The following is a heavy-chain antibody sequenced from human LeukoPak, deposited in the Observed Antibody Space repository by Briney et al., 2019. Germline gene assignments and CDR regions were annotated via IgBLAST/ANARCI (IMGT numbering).Heavy chain of an antibody. CDR1: GFTFSSYG. D-gene: IGHD6-6*01. Sequence: GGSRRLSCSASGFTFSSYGMHWVRQAPGRGLEWVAAIWYDGINKYYADSVKGRFTISRDTSKSTLYLQMTSLRAEDTAVYYCARDAPAFGFYSSSLGYWGQGTLVTVSS. CDR2: IWYDGINK. CDR3: ARDAPAFGFYSSSLGY. J-gene: IGHJ4*02. V-gene: IGHV3-33*01.